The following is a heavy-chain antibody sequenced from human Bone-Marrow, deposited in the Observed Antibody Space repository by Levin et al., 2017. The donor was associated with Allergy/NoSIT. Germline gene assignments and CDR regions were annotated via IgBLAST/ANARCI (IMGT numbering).Heavy chain of an antibody. CDR3: ARDCGDLIENWFDS. Sequence: SQTLSLTCVVSGYSISSNCYWGWIRQPPGKGLEWIGNIYHSGNTFYNPSLRSRVTISVDTSKNQFSLKLNSVTAADTAVYYCARDCGDLIENWFDSWGQGALVTVSS. CDR2: IYHSGNT. J-gene: IGHJ5*01. V-gene: IGHV4-38-2*02. CDR1: GYSISSNCY. D-gene: IGHD3-22*01.